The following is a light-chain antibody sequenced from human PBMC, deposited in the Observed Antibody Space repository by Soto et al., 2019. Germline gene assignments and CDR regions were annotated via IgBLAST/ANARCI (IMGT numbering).Light chain of an antibody. CDR1: QSIGSN. J-gene: IGKJ5*01. CDR3: QHYTNWPPIT. V-gene: IGKV3-15*01. Sequence: ILMTQSPVTLSLSPGDSATLSCRASQSIGSNLAWYEQKPGQAPRVLVYAASTRATGLPGRFSGSGSGTEFTLTISCLQAEDCAIYYCQHYTNWPPITVGQGTRLEIK. CDR2: AAS.